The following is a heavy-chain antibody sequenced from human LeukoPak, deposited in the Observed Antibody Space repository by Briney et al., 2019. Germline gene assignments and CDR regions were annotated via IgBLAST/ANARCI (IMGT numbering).Heavy chain of an antibody. CDR2: IYYSGST. D-gene: IGHD5-24*01. V-gene: IGHV4-31*03. J-gene: IGHJ4*02. CDR3: ARAGWLQLPYYFDY. CDR1: GGFISSGGYY. Sequence: PSETLSLTCTVSGGFISSGGYYWSWIRQHPGKGLEWIGYIYYSGSTYYNPSLKSRVTISVDTSKNQFSLQLNSVTPEDTAVYYCARAGWLQLPYYFDYWGQGTLVTVSS.